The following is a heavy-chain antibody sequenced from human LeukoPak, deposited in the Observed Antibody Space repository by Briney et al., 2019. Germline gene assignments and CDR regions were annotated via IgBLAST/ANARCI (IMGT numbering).Heavy chain of an antibody. CDR2: ISGSGGST. CDR3: AKMKAPADWYFDL. CDR1: GFTFSSYA. V-gene: IGHV3-23*01. D-gene: IGHD2-15*01. Sequence: GRSLRLSCAASGFTFSSYAMHWVRQAPGKGLEWVSAISGSGGSTYYADSVKGRFTISRDNSKNTLYLQMNSLRAEDTAVYYCAKMKAPADWYFDLWGRGTLVTVSS. J-gene: IGHJ2*01.